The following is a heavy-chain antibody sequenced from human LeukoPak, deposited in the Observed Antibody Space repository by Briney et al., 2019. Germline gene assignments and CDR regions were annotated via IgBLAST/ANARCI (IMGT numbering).Heavy chain of an antibody. CDR2: ISGSGGST. V-gene: IGHV3-23*01. CDR3: AKPGRIWFGEFDY. J-gene: IGHJ4*02. CDR1: GFTFSSYA. D-gene: IGHD3-10*01. Sequence: PGGSLRLSCAASGFTFSSYAVSWVRQAPGKGLEWVSAISGSGGSTYYADSVKGRFTISRDNSKNTLYLQMNSLRAEDTAVYYCAKPGRIWFGEFDYWGQGTLVTVSS.